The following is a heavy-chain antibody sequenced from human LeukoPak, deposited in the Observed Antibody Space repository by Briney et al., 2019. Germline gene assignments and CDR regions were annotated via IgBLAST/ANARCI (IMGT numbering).Heavy chain of an antibody. CDR2: IIPIFGTA. CDR3: ASHYDFWSGYGYYYYYYMDV. CDR1: GGTFSSYA. Sequence: ASVKVSCKASGGTFSSYAISWVRQAPGQGLEWMGGIIPIFGTANYAQKFQGRVTITTDESTSTAYMELSSLRSEDTAVYYCASHYDFWSGYGYYYYYYMDVWGKGTTVTVSS. J-gene: IGHJ6*03. D-gene: IGHD3-3*01. V-gene: IGHV1-69*05.